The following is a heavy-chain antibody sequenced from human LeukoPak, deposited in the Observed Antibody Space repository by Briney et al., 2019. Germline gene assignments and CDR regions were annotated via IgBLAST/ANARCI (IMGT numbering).Heavy chain of an antibody. CDR1: GFTFSSYA. D-gene: IGHD3-16*01. V-gene: IGHV3-30-3*01. CDR3: AKPLGNYYYYGMDV. CDR2: ISYDGSIK. Sequence: GGSLRVSCAASGFTFSSYAMHWVRQAPGKGLEWVAVISYDGSIKYYADSVKGRFTISRDNSKNTLYLQMNSLRAEDTAVYYCAKPLGNYYYYGMDVWGQGTTVTASS. J-gene: IGHJ6*02.